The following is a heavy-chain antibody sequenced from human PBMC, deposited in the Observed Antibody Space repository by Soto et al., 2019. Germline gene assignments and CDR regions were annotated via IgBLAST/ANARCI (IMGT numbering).Heavy chain of an antibody. D-gene: IGHD2-2*01. J-gene: IGHJ4*02. V-gene: IGHV4-59*08. CDR2: IYYSGST. CDR1: GGSISSYY. Sequence: QVQLQESGQGLVKPSETLSLTCTVSGGSISSYYWSWIRQPPGKGLEWVWYIYYSGSTNYNPSLMSRVTITVDTSKNPCPLKLSSVTAAATAVYYCARVVVVPAAHFDYWGQGTLVTVSS. CDR3: ARVVVVPAAHFDY.